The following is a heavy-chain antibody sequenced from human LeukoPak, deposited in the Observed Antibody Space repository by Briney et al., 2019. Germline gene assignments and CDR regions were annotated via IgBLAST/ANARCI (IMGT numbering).Heavy chain of an antibody. CDR3: ARDLWAVAGFWDAFDI. CDR1: GFTFSSYW. D-gene: IGHD6-19*01. J-gene: IGHJ3*02. Sequence: GGSLRLSCAASGFTFSSYWMSWVRQAPGKGLEWVANIKQDGSEKYYVDSVKGRFTISRDNAKNSLYLQMNSLRAEDTAVYYCARDLWAVAGFWDAFDIRGQGTMVTVSS. V-gene: IGHV3-7*01. CDR2: IKQDGSEK.